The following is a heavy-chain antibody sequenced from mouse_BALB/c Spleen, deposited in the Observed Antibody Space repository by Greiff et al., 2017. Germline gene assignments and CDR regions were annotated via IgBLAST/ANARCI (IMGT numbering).Heavy chain of an antibody. CDR3: ARDYYGSTYYFDD. V-gene: IGHV3-6*02. J-gene: IGHJ2*01. D-gene: IGHD1-1*01. CDR2: ISYDGSN. CDR1: GYSITSGYY. Sequence: EVKLEESGPGLVKPSQSLSLTCSVTGYSITSGYYWYCIRQFPGNKLEWMGYISYDGSNNYNPSLKNRISITRDTSKNQFFLKLNSVTTEDTATYYCARDYYGSTYYFDDWGQGTTLTVSS.